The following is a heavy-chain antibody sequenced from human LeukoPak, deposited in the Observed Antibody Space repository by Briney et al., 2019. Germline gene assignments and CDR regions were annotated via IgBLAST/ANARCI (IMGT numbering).Heavy chain of an antibody. CDR3: AKGKRGRGYYDILTGPHYFDY. V-gene: IGHV3-23*01. CDR2: ISGSGGST. J-gene: IGHJ4*02. D-gene: IGHD3-9*01. CDR1: GFTFSSYA. Sequence: PGGSLRLSCAASGFTFSSYAMSWGRQAPGRGLEWVSAISGSGGSTYYSDSVKGGFTISRDNSKNTLYLQMNSRRAEDTAVYYCAKGKRGRGYYDILTGPHYFDYWGQGTLLTVSS.